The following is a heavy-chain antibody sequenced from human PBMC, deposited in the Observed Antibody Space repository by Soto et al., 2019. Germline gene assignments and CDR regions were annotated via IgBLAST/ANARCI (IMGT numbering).Heavy chain of an antibody. Sequence: GASVKVSCKASGYTFTSYDINWVRQATGQGLEWMGWMNPNSGNTGYAQKFQGRVTMTRNTSISTAYMELSSLRSEDTAVYYCARGXYCTNGVCQRGRNWFDPWGQGTLVTVSS. V-gene: IGHV1-8*01. CDR1: GYTFTSYD. CDR3: ARGXYCTNGVCQRGRNWFDP. J-gene: IGHJ5*02. D-gene: IGHD2-8*01. CDR2: MNPNSGNT.